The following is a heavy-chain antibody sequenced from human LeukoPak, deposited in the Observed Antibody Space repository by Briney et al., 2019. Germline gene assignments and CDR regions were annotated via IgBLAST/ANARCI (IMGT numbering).Heavy chain of an antibody. CDR3: ARAIVATNIDY. Sequence: PGGSLRLSCAASGFTFTSYWMHWVRQAPGKGLVWVSRINSDGSSTSYAGSVKGRFTISRDNAKNSLYLQMNSLRAEDTAVYYCARAIVATNIDYWGQGTLVTVSS. D-gene: IGHD5-12*01. V-gene: IGHV3-74*01. CDR1: GFTFTSYW. CDR2: INSDGSST. J-gene: IGHJ4*02.